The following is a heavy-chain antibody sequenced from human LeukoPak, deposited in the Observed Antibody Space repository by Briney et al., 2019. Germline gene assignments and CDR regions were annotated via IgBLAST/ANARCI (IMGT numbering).Heavy chain of an antibody. D-gene: IGHD4-23*01. V-gene: IGHV4-59*08. CDR2: IYYSGST. J-gene: IGHJ4*02. CDR3: ARQEDVYGGNRDYFDY. Sequence: SDTLSLTCTVSGRSISSYYWSWIRQPPGKGLEWIGYIYYSGSTNYNPSLKSRVTISVDTSKNQFSLKLSSVTAADTAVYYCARQEDVYGGNRDYFDYWGQGTLVTVSS. CDR1: GRSISSYY.